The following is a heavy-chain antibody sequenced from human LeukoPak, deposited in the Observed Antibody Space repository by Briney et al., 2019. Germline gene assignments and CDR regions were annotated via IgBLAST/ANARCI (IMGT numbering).Heavy chain of an antibody. CDR2: ISGSGGST. J-gene: IGHJ1*01. CDR1: GFTFSSYA. Sequence: GGSLRLSCAASGFTFSSYAMSWVRQAPGKGLEWVSAISGSGGSTYYADSVKGRFTISRDNSKNTLYLQMNSLRAEDTAVYFCARDSPYYYDSSGPTGYFQHWGQGTLVTVSS. V-gene: IGHV3-23*01. D-gene: IGHD3-22*01. CDR3: ARDSPYYYDSSGPTGYFQH.